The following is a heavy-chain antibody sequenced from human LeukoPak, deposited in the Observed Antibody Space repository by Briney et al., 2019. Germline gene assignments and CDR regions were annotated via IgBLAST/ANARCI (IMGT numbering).Heavy chain of an antibody. CDR3: ARDFRYYYGSGSYYNRYYYGMDV. CDR2: ISSSSSYI. J-gene: IGHJ6*02. CDR1: GFIFRSYS. D-gene: IGHD3-10*01. V-gene: IGHV3-21*01. Sequence: KSGGPLRLFCAASGFIFRSYSMNGVRQAPGKALVWVTSISSSSSYIYYAASVKGRFTVSRDNAKNSLYLQMNSLRAEDTAVYYCARDFRYYYGSGSYYNRYYYGMDVWGQGTTVTVSS.